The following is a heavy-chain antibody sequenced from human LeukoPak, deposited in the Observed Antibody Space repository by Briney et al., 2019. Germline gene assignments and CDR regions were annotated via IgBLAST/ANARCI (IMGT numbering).Heavy chain of an antibody. D-gene: IGHD2-21*01. V-gene: IGHV1-46*01. Sequence: ASVKVSCKASGYTFTNYYMHWVRQAPGHGLEWMGKINPSGGTTTYAQKFQGRVTMTRNTSTSTVYMGLSSLRSEDTAVYYCARARLWWDVSDYWGQGTLVTVSS. CDR1: GYTFTNYY. CDR2: INPSGGTT. J-gene: IGHJ4*02. CDR3: ARARLWWDVSDY.